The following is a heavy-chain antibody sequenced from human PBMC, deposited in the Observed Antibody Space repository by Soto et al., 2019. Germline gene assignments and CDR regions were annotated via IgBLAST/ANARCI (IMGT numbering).Heavy chain of an antibody. CDR2: ISSSSSTI. V-gene: IGHV3-48*01. CDR3: AKDRSITIFGVVTRLLFDY. D-gene: IGHD3-3*01. J-gene: IGHJ4*02. CDR1: GFAFSSYS. Sequence: GSLRLSCAASGFAFSSYSMNWVRQAPGKGLEWVSYISSSSSTIYYADSVKGRFTISRDNSKNTLYLQMNSLRAEDTAVYYCAKDRSITIFGVVTRLLFDYWGQGTLVTVSS.